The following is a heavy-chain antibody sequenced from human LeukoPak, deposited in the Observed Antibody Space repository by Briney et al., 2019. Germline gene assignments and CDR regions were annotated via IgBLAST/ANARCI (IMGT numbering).Heavy chain of an antibody. Sequence: GGSLRLSCAASGFTFSSSAMSWVRQAPGKGLEWVSDICGSGSGGSTYYADSVKGRFTISRDNSKNTLYLQMNSLRAEDTAVYYCARTDCSGSSCYKIYYFDYWGQGTLVTVSS. J-gene: IGHJ4*02. D-gene: IGHD2-15*01. V-gene: IGHV3-23*01. CDR1: GFTFSSSA. CDR2: ICGSGSGGST. CDR3: ARTDCSGSSCYKIYYFDY.